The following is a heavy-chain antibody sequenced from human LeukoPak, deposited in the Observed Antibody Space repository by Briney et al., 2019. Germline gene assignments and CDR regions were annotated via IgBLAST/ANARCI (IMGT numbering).Heavy chain of an antibody. D-gene: IGHD4-23*01. V-gene: IGHV3-30*02. Sequence: GGSLRLSCAASGFTFSSYGMHWVRQAPGKGLEWVAFIRYDGSNKYYADSAKGRFTISRDNSKNTLYLQMNSLRAEDTAVYYCAKFGGDYWGQGTLVTVSS. CDR3: AKFGGDY. J-gene: IGHJ4*02. CDR2: IRYDGSNK. CDR1: GFTFSSYG.